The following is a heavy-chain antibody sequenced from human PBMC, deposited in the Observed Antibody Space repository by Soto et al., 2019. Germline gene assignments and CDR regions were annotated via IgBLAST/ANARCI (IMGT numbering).Heavy chain of an antibody. Sequence: QITLEESGPTLVRPTQTLTLTCAFSGFSFSTSGVGVGWIRQPPRKALEWLALIYWDDDKRYSPYLKSRLTITKDTSKTQVVLTMTNMDPVDTATYYCAHIMVPSGSRSSYWFFDLWGRGTLVTVSS. CDR1: GFSFSTSGVG. CDR3: AHIMVPSGSRSSYWFFDL. V-gene: IGHV2-5*02. CDR2: IYWDDDK. D-gene: IGHD3-10*01. J-gene: IGHJ2*01.